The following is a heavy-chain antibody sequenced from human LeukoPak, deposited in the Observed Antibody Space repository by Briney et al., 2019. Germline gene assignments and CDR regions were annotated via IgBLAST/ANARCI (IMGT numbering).Heavy chain of an antibody. D-gene: IGHD3-10*01. V-gene: IGHV1-18*01. CDR3: ARAYDTMVRGVIISGYFDY. CDR1: GYTFTSYG. Sequence: ASVKVSCKASGYTFTSYGISWVRQAPGQGLEWMGWISAYNGNTNYAQKLQGRVTMTTDTSTSTAYMELRSLRSDDTAVYYCARAYDTMVRGVIISGYFDYWGQGTLVTVSS. CDR2: ISAYNGNT. J-gene: IGHJ4*02.